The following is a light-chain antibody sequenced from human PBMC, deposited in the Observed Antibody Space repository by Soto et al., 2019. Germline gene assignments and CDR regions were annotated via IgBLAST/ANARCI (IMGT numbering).Light chain of an antibody. CDR2: AAS. Sequence: DIQMTQSPSSLSASLGDRVTITCRSSQRITNRLNWYQHRPGKAPRLLIYAASSLESGVPSRFSGSASGTDFTLTISSLQPEDFATYYCQQGYTTPLTFGQGTK. CDR3: QQGYTTPLT. V-gene: IGKV1-39*01. J-gene: IGKJ1*01. CDR1: QRITNR.